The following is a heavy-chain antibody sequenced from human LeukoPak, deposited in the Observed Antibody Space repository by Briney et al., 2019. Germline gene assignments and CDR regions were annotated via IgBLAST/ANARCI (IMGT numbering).Heavy chain of an antibody. D-gene: IGHD3-9*01. V-gene: IGHV4-59*01. J-gene: IGHJ5*02. CDR2: IYYSGST. CDR1: GGSISSYY. Sequence: SETLSLTCTVSGGSISSYYWSWIRQPPGKGLEWIGYIYYSGSTNYNPSLKSRVPISVDTSKNQFSLKLSSVTAADTAVYYCARGHFDWSNWFDPWGQGTLVTVSS. CDR3: ARGHFDWSNWFDP.